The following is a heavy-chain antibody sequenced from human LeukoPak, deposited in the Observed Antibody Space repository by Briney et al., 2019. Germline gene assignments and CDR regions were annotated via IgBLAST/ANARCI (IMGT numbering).Heavy chain of an antibody. CDR2: INHSGST. D-gene: IGHD5-24*01. J-gene: IGHJ4*02. CDR3: ARGWRWLQSFDY. Sequence: PSETLSLTCAVYGGSFSGYYWSWIRQPPGKGLEWIGEINHSGSTNYNPSLKSRVTISVDTSKNQFSLKLSSVTAADTAVYYCARGWRWLQSFDYWGQGTLVTVSS. CDR1: GGSFSGYY. V-gene: IGHV4-34*01.